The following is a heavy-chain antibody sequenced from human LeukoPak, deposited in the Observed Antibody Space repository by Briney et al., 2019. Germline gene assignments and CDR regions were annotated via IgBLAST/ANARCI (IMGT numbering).Heavy chain of an antibody. CDR2: IRSEIDGGAT. CDR1: GFTFSNTW. Sequence: GGSLRLSCAASGFTFSNTWMNWVRQAPGKGLEWVGRIRSEIDGGATDYAAPVQGRFTISRDDSQATLYLQMNSLKTEDTAVYYCTTGGSVIVAGTRAFDIWGQGTMVTVSS. V-gene: IGHV3-15*07. J-gene: IGHJ3*02. CDR3: TTGGSVIVAGTRAFDI. D-gene: IGHD5-12*01.